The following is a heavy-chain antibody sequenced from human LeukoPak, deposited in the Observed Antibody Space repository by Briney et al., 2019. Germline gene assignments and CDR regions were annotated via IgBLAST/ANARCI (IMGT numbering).Heavy chain of an antibody. V-gene: IGHV3-48*03. D-gene: IGHD5-24*01. CDR2: ISSSGSTI. Sequence: PGGSLRLSCSVSGFTFSSYEMNCVRQAPGKGLEWVSYISSSGSTIYYADSVKGRFTISRDNAKNSLYLQMNSLRVEDTAVYYCARDSQRWGNFDSWGQGTLVSVSS. CDR3: ARDSQRWGNFDS. CDR1: GFTFSSYE. J-gene: IGHJ4*02.